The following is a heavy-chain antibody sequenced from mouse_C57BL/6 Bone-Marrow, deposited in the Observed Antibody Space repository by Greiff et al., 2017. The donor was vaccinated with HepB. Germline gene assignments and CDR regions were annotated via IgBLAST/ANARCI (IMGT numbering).Heavy chain of an antibody. V-gene: IGHV1-82*01. CDR3: ARQLRLYFER. Sequence: QVQLQQSGPELVKPGASVKISCKASGYAFSSSWMNWVKQRPGKGLEWIGRIYPGDGDTNYNGKFKGKATLTADKSSSTAYMQLSSLTSEDSAVYFCARQLRLYFERWGQGTPLTVSS. CDR1: GYAFSSSW. D-gene: IGHD3-2*02. CDR2: IYPGDGDT. J-gene: IGHJ2*01.